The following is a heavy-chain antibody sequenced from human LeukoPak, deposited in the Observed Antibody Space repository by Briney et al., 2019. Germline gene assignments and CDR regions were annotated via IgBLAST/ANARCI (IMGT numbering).Heavy chain of an antibody. Sequence: PGGTLRLSCAASGFTFSSYGMSWVRQAPGKGLEWVAIIRYDGTNKYYADSVKGRFTISRDNSKNTLYLQMNSLRAEDTAVYYCAKDRMGGSSWYFDYWGQGTLVTVSS. CDR3: AKDRMGGSSWYFDY. V-gene: IGHV3-30*02. CDR2: IRYDGTNK. CDR1: GFTFSSYG. J-gene: IGHJ4*02. D-gene: IGHD6-13*01.